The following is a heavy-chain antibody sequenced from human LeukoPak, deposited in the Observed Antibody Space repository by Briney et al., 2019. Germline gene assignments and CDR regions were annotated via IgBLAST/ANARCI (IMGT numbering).Heavy chain of an antibody. CDR1: GYTFTCYY. J-gene: IGHJ6*02. CDR3: ARDRDCSGGSCYSFLGYYYYGMDV. CDR2: INHNSGGT. D-gene: IGHD2-15*01. Sequence: GASVKVSCKASGYTFTCYYMHWVRQAPGQGVEGRGWINHNSGGTNYAQKFQGRGTITRHTSISTAYTELSRLTSDDTAVYYCARDRDCSGGSCYSFLGYYYYGMDVWGQGTTVTVSS. V-gene: IGHV1-2*02.